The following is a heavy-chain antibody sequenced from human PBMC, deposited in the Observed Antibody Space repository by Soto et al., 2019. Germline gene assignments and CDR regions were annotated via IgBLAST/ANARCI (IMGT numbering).Heavy chain of an antibody. CDR1: GFTFSSYE. J-gene: IGHJ6*02. CDR2: ISSSGSTI. Sequence: QPGGSLRLSCAASGFTFSSYEMNCVRQAPGKGLEWVSYISSSGSTIYYADSVKGRFTISRDNAKNTLYLQMNSLRAEDTAVYYSARIRQDSSSSREHYYYYYGMDVWGQGTTVTVSS. V-gene: IGHV3-48*03. CDR3: ARIRQDSSSSREHYYYYYGMDV. D-gene: IGHD6-6*01.